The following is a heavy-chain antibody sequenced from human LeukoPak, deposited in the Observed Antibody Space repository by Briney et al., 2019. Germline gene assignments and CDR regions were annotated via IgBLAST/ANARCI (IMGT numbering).Heavy chain of an antibody. CDR2: IYYSGST. J-gene: IGHJ4*02. CDR1: GGSISSYY. D-gene: IGHD5-12*01. CDR3: ARPSGYSGYDYGY. V-gene: IGHV4-59*08. Sequence: SETLSLTCTASGGSISSYYWSWIRQPPGKGLEWIGFIYYSGSTNYNPSLKSRVTISVDTSKNQFSLKLSSVTAADTAVYYCARPSGYSGYDYGYWGQGTLVSVSS.